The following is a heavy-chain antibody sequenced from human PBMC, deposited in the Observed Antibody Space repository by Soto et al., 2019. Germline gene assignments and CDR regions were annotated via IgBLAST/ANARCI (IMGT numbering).Heavy chain of an antibody. CDR1: GFTFSSYE. D-gene: IGHD4-4*01. V-gene: IGHV3-48*03. J-gene: IGHJ5*02. CDR2: ISSSGSTI. Sequence: PGGSLRLSCAASGFTFSSYELNWVRQAPGKGLEWVSYISSSGSTIYYADSVKGRFTISRDNAKNSLYLQMNSLRAADTAVYYCAREESYSNYQFDPWGQGTLVTVSS. CDR3: AREESYSNYQFDP.